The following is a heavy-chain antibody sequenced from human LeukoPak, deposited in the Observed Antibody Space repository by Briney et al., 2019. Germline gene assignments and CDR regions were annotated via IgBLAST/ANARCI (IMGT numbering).Heavy chain of an antibody. CDR1: GGTFSSYA. D-gene: IGHD3-22*01. V-gene: IGHV1-69*13. Sequence: EASVKVSCKASGGTFSSYAISWVRQAPGQGLEWMGGIIPIFGTANYAQKFQGRVTITADESTSTAYMELSSLRSEDTAVYYCARTPYDSSGYSEYYFDYWGQGTLVTVSS. CDR3: ARTPYDSSGYSEYYFDY. CDR2: IIPIFGTA. J-gene: IGHJ4*02.